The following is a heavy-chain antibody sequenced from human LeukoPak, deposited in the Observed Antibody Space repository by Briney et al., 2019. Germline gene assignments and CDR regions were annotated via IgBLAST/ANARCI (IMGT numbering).Heavy chain of an antibody. J-gene: IGHJ4*02. D-gene: IGHD3-9*01. V-gene: IGHV1-8*01. Sequence: ASVKVSCKASGYTFTSYDINWVRQATGQGLEWMGWMNPNSGNTGYAQKFQGRVTMTRNTSISTAYMELSSLRSEDTALYYCAKDIVGPRSEYDILTGCAFDYWGQGTLVTVSS. CDR1: GYTFTSYD. CDR2: MNPNSGNT. CDR3: AKDIVGPRSEYDILTGCAFDY.